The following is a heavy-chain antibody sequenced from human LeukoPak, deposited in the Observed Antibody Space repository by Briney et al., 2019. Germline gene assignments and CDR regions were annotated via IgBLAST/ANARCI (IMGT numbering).Heavy chain of an antibody. CDR3: AKDQQVGAAAYYFDS. V-gene: IGHV3-30*18. CDR2: IANDGKDK. J-gene: IGHJ4*02. D-gene: IGHD6-13*01. Sequence: SARSLRLSCAASGFTFSRYGLHWVRQAPGKGLEWVAVIANDGKDKKYADSVKGRLTISRDNSKSTLYLQMNSLRAEDTAVYYCAKDQQVGAAAYYFDSWGQGTLVTVSS. CDR1: GFTFSRYG.